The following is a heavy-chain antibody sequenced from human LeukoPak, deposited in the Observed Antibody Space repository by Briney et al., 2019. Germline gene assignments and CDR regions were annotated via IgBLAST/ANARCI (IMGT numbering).Heavy chain of an antibody. CDR1: GVSFSTTYN. CDR2: NGNN. V-gene: IGHV4-61*01. Sequence: SETLSLTCTVSGVSFSTTYNWGWVRRPPGKGLEWIGYNGNNNYNPSLKSRATISLDTSKNQLSLKLHSVTDADTAVYYCVRDYWGSLDYWGQGTLVTVSS. CDR3: VRDYWGSLDY. D-gene: IGHD7-27*01. J-gene: IGHJ4*02.